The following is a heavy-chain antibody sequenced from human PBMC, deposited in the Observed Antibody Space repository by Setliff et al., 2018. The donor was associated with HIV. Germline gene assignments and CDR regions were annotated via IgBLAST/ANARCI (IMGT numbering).Heavy chain of an antibody. V-gene: IGHV4-4*07. D-gene: IGHD3-10*01. J-gene: IGHJ4*02. CDR2: IYFPITST. CDR3: ATSPAGEILGSRPFYFDY. CDR1: GGSVSGYY. Sequence: SETLSLTCTVSGGSVSGYYWTWIRQPAGKGLEWIGRIYFPITSTNCNPSLKSRVTISEDTSKNQFSLKMRSVTAADTAVYYCATSPAGEILGSRPFYFDYWGQGTLVTVSS.